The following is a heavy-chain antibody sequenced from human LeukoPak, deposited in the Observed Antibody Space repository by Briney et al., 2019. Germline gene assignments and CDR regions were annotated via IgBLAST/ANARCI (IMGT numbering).Heavy chain of an antibody. CDR3: AREGPKYYDFWSGYHPFDY. CDR1: GFTFSSYS. Sequence: SGGSLRLSCAASGFTFSSYSMNWVRQAPGMGLEWVSPISSSSSYIYYADSVKGRFTISRDNAKNSLYLQMNSLRAEDTAVYYCAREGPKYYDFWSGYHPFDYWGQGTLVTVSS. CDR2: ISSSSSYI. J-gene: IGHJ4*02. V-gene: IGHV3-21*01. D-gene: IGHD3-3*01.